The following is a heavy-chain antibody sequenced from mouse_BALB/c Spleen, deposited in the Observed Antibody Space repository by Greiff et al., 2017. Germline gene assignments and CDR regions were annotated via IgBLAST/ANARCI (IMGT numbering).Heavy chain of an antibody. V-gene: IGHV3-6*02. J-gene: IGHJ3*01. Sequence: VQLKQSGPGLVKPSQSLSLTCSVTGYSITSGYYWNWIRQFPGNKLEWMGYISYDGSNNYNPSLKNRISITRDTSKNQFFLKLNSVTTEDTATYYCARGVYYRYDGWFAYWGQGTLVTVSA. CDR2: ISYDGSN. CDR1: GYSITSGYY. D-gene: IGHD2-14*01. CDR3: ARGVYYRYDGWFAY.